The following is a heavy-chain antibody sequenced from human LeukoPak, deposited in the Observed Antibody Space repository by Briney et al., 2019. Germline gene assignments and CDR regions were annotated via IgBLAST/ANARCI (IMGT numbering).Heavy chain of an antibody. V-gene: IGHV3-11*01. D-gene: IGHD3-3*01. Sequence: GGSLRLSCAASGFTFSDYYMSWIRQAPGKGPEWVSYISSSGSTIYYADSVKGRFTISRDNAKNSLYLQMNSLRAEDTAVYYCARLSYDFWSGYIRIYDYWGQGTLVTVSS. J-gene: IGHJ4*02. CDR2: ISSSGSTI. CDR1: GFTFSDYY. CDR3: ARLSYDFWSGYIRIYDY.